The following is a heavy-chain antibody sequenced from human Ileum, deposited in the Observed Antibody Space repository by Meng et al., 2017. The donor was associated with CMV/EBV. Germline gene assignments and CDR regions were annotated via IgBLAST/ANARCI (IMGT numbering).Heavy chain of an antibody. D-gene: IGHD1-26*01. CDR3: ARVGRGGDYYGMDV. CDR1: GYTFAAYY. Sequence: GESLKVSCKASGYTFAAYYIHWVRQAPGQGLEWMGWINPNSGGTNNAQKFQGRVTMTRDTSISTAFMDLSSLISDDTAVYYCARVGRGGDYYGMDVWGQGTTVTVSS. CDR2: INPNSGGT. V-gene: IGHV1-2*02. J-gene: IGHJ6*02.